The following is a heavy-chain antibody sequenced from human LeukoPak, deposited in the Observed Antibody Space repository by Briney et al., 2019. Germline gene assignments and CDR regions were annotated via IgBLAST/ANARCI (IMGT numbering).Heavy chain of an antibody. D-gene: IGHD3-3*01. CDR1: GFTFSSYW. CDR2: INSDGSST. V-gene: IGHV3-74*01. CDR3: GRDFWSGYQGGYDY. J-gene: IGHJ4*02. Sequence: GGSLRLSCAASGFTFSSYWMHWVRQAPGKGLVWVSRINSDGSSTSYADSVKGRFTISRDNAKNTLYLHMNSLRAEDTAVYYCGRDFWSGYQGGYDYWGQGTLVTVSS.